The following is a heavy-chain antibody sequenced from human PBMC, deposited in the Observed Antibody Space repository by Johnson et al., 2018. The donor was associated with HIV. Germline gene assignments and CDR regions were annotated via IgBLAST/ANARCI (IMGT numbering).Heavy chain of an antibody. CDR3: ARVVVVVATVRVGAFDI. CDR2: INWNGGST. Sequence: VLLVESGGGVVRPGGSLRLSCAASGFTFDDYGMSWVRQVPGKGMVWVSDINWNGGSTGYADSVKGRFTISRDNAKKSLYLQMNSLRAEDTALYYCARVVVVVATVRVGAFDIWGQGTMVTVSS. D-gene: IGHD2-15*01. J-gene: IGHJ3*02. CDR1: GFTFDDYG. V-gene: IGHV3-20*04.